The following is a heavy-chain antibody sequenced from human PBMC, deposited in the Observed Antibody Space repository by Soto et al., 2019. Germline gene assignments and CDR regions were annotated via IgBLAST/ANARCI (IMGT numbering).Heavy chain of an antibody. D-gene: IGHD5-18*01. CDR3: ARVGSRDAYNYVLDQ. CDR2: VISASGSV. CDR1: GRIFSSFP. J-gene: IGHJ1*01. V-gene: IGHV1-69*06. Sequence: QVQVVQSGAEVKKPGSSVNISCKASGRIFSSFPTSWVRQVPGQGLEWMGGVISASGSVTYAPKFQGRVTMTAVNSAGIGYMELTSLTSEDTAIYYCARVGSRDAYNYVLDQWGPGTMVTFSS.